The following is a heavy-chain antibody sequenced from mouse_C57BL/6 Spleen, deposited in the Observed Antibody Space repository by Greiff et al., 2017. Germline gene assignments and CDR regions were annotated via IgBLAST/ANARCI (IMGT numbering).Heavy chain of an antibody. J-gene: IGHJ1*03. CDR2: IDPSDSET. CDR3: ARSSPANYGYFDV. CDR1: GYTFTSYW. V-gene: IGHV1-52*01. Sequence: VQLQLPGAELVRPGSSVKLSCKASGYTFTSYWMHWVKQRPIQGLEWIGNIDPSDSETHYNQKFKDKATLTVDKSSSTAYMQLSSLTSEDSAVYYCARSSPANYGYFDVWGTGTTVTVSS.